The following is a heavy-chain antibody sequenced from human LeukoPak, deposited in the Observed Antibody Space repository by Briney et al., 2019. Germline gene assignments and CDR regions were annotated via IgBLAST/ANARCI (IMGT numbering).Heavy chain of an antibody. CDR1: GFRFSDYS. D-gene: IGHD1-26*01. V-gene: IGHV3-64D*06. CDR2: IRSNGGGT. CDR3: VRLGGDDFDY. Sequence: PGGSLRRSCSASGFRFSDYSMHWVRQAPGKGLEYVSAIRSNGGGTNYADSVKGRFTISRDNSKNTLYLQMSSLRAEDTAVYYCVRLGGDDFDYWGQGTLVTVSS. J-gene: IGHJ4*02.